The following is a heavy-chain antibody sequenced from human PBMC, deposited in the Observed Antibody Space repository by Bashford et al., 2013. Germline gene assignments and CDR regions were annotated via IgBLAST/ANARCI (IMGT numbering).Heavy chain of an antibody. Sequence: SGGDLQQLCYQLGATGPWTRACSGWEGVIPIFGTANYAQKFQGRVTITADESTSTAYMELSSLRSEDTAVYYCARGPSAAGSTRGAAYFDYWGQGTLVTVSS. CDR1: GGDLQQLC. CDR3: ARGPSAAGSTRGAAYFDY. CDR2: VIPIFGTA. D-gene: IGHD1-26*01. J-gene: IGHJ4*02. V-gene: IGHV1-69*01.